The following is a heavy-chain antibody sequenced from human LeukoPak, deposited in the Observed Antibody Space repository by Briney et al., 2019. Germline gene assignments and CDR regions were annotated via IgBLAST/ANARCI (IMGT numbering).Heavy chain of an antibody. J-gene: IGHJ4*02. CDR2: ISGNGHNT. V-gene: IGHV3-23*01. D-gene: IGHD3-3*01. Sequence: GGSLRLSCVASGFTFRNYGMSWVRQAPGKGLEWVSVISGNGHNTFYADSVKGRFTISRDNSKNTLYLQMDSLRAEDTALYYCAKGALLQWLLSHFDYWGQGTLVTVSS. CDR3: AKGALLQWLLSHFDY. CDR1: GFTFRNYG.